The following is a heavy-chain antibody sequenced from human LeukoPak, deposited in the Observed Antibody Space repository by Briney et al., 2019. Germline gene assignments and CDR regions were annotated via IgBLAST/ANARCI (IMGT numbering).Heavy chain of an antibody. CDR1: GFTFSSYA. D-gene: IGHD4-17*01. CDR2: ISGSGGST. J-gene: IGHJ4*02. Sequence: GGSLRLSCAASGFTFSSYAMSWVRQAPGKGLEWVSAISGSGGSTYYADSVKGRFTISGDNSKNTLYLQMNSLRAEDTAVYYCAKDEGSTVTPYYFDYWGQGTLVTVSS. V-gene: IGHV3-23*01. CDR3: AKDEGSTVTPYYFDY.